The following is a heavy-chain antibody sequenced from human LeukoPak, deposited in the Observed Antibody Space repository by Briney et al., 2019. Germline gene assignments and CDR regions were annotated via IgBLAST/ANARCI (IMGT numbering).Heavy chain of an antibody. CDR1: GYSFTSYW. D-gene: IGHD1-26*01. Sequence: GESLKISSKGSGYSFTSYWIGWVRQMPGKGLEWMGIIYPGDSDTRYSPSFQGQVTISADKSISTAYLQWSSLKASDTAMYYCARRAWDGIVGATSFDYWGQGTLVTVSS. CDR3: ARRAWDGIVGATSFDY. V-gene: IGHV5-51*01. CDR2: IYPGDSDT. J-gene: IGHJ4*02.